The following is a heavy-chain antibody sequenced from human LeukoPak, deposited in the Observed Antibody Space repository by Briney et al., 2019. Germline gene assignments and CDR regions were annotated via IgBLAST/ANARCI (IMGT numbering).Heavy chain of an antibody. J-gene: IGHJ5*02. CDR1: CGSISSGGYY. V-gene: IGHV4-31*03. D-gene: IGHD2-2*01. CDR2: IYYSGST. Sequence: SQTLSLTCTVSCGSISSGGYYWSWIRQHPGKGLEWIGYIYYSGSTYYNPSLKSRVTISVDTSKNQFSLKLSSVTAADTAVYYCARILIVVVPAATGGFDPWGQGTLVTVSS. CDR3: ARILIVVVPAATGGFDP.